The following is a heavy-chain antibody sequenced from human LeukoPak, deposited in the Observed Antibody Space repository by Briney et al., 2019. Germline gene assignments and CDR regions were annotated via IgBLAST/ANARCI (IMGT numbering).Heavy chain of an antibody. Sequence: PSETLSLTCTVSGGSTSSYYWSWIRQPPGKGLEWIGYTHYSGSTNYNPSIKSRVTISVDTSKNQFSLKLRSVTAADTAVYYCVRGGGWDAWFDPWGQGTLVTVSS. CDR2: THYSGST. D-gene: IGHD6-19*01. CDR1: GGSTSSYY. CDR3: VRGGGWDAWFDP. J-gene: IGHJ5*02. V-gene: IGHV4-59*01.